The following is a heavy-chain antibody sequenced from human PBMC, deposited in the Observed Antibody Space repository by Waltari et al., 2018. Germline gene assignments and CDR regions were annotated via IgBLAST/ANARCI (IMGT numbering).Heavy chain of an antibody. CDR3: ARITSVPGPGGDY. CDR1: GGSISSGSYY. J-gene: IGHJ4*02. D-gene: IGHD3-16*01. V-gene: IGHV4-61*09. CDR2: IYTSGST. Sequence: QVQLQESGPGLVKPSQTLSLTCTVSGGSISSGSYYWSWIRQPAGKGLEWIWYIYTSGSTNYNPSLKSRVTISVDTSKNQFSLKLSSVTAADTAVYYCARITSVPGPGGDYWGQGTLVTVSS.